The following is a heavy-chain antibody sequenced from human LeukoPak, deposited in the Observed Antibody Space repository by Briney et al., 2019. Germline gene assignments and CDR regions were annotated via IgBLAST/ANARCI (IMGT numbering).Heavy chain of an antibody. J-gene: IGHJ6*03. CDR2: IKQDGSEK. V-gene: IGHV3-7*01. D-gene: IGHD3-10*01. CDR1: GFTFSSYW. CDR3: ARGPRVPPNYYYYYMDV. Sequence: GGSLRLSCEASGFTFSSYWMSWVRQAPGRGLEWVANIKQDGSEKKYLDSVKGRFTISRDNAKNSLYLQMNSLRAEDTAVYYCARGPRVPPNYYYYYMDVWGKGTTVTVSS.